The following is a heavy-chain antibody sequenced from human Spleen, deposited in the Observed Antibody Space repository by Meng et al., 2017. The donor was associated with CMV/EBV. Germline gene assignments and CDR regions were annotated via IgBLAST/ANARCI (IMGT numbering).Heavy chain of an antibody. V-gene: IGHV1-69*10. J-gene: IGHJ6*02. CDR3: ARSRGLSITPIRPPTYGMDV. D-gene: IGHD2-15*01. CDR1: GGTFSKDV. CDR2: IILIPGRP. Sequence: SVKVSCKASGGTFSKDVISWVRQAPGQGLEWMGWIILIPGRPKHAQKFQGRVTITADRSTSTAFMELTSLTSEDTAVYYCARSRGLSITPIRPPTYGMDVWGQGTTVTVSS.